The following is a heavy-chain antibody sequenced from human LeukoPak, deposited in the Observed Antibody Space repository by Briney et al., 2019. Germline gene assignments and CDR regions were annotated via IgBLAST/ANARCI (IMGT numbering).Heavy chain of an antibody. CDR1: GGSISSGSYY. D-gene: IGHD3-10*01. J-gene: IGHJ4*02. Sequence: SETLSLTCTVSGGSISSGSYYWSWIRQPAGKGLEWIGRIYTSGSTNYNPSLKSRVTISVDTSKNQFSLKLSSVTAADTAVYYCARSSYGSGTYYMDYWGQGALVTVSS. V-gene: IGHV4-61*02. CDR3: ARSSYGSGTYYMDY. CDR2: IYTSGST.